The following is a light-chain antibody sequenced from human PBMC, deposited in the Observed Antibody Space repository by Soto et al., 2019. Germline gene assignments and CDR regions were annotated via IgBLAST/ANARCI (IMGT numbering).Light chain of an antibody. J-gene: IGKJ4*01. CDR3: QQYGSSGLT. CDR1: QTIGNF. Sequence: DIQMTQSPSSLSASLGDRVTITCRASQTIGNFLNWYQQKPGRAPKLLVYAASSLQSGVPSRFTGSGSGTHFTLSISRLEPEDFAVYYCQQYGSSGLTFGGGTKVDIK. V-gene: IGKV1-39*01. CDR2: AAS.